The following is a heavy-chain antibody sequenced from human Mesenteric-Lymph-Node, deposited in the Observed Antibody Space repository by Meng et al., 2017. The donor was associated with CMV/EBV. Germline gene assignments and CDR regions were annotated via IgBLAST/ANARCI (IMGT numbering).Heavy chain of an antibody. CDR3: ARGPYYDFWSGYLEGNYYYYGMDV. D-gene: IGHD3-3*01. CDR1: GGSIRSSSYY. J-gene: IGHJ6*02. V-gene: IGHV4-39*07. Sequence: ESLKISCTVSGGSIRSSSYYWGWIRQPPGKGLEWIGSIHYSGSTYYNPSLKSRVTISVDTSKNQFSLKLSSVTAADTAVYYCARGPYYDFWSGYLEGNYYYYGMDVWGQGTTVTVSS. CDR2: IHYSGST.